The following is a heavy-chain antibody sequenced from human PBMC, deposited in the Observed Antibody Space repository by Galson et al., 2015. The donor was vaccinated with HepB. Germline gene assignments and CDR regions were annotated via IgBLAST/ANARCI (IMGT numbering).Heavy chain of an antibody. J-gene: IGHJ4*02. V-gene: IGHV4-61*01. CDR3: AKGEYAGSGTYYSY. CDR1: GGSVRSGSHQ. Sequence: ETLSLTCSVSGGSVRSGSHQWSWIRQPPGKGLEWIGYVYYTGSANYNSSLKSRVTISVDTSGNQFSLKLKSVTAADTAVYFCAKGEYAGSGTYYSYWGQGTMVTVSS. D-gene: IGHD3-10*01. CDR2: VYYTGSA.